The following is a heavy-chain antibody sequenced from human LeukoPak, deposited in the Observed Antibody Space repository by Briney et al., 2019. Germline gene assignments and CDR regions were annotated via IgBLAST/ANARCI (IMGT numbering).Heavy chain of an antibody. Sequence: GGSLRLSCAASGFTFSSYAMSWVRQAPGKGLEWVANIKQDGSEKYYVDSVKGRFTISRDNAKDSLYLQMNSLGAEDTALYYCATHRGYSYGTAEDFDYWGQGTLVTVSS. V-gene: IGHV3-7*01. CDR1: GFTFSSYA. D-gene: IGHD5-18*01. CDR3: ATHRGYSYGTAEDFDY. J-gene: IGHJ4*02. CDR2: IKQDGSEK.